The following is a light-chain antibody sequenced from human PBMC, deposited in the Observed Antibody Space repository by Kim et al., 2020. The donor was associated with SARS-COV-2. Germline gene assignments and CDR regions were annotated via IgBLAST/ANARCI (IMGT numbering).Light chain of an antibody. CDR1: QSVSSSY. V-gene: IGKV3-20*01. J-gene: IGKJ4*01. Sequence: SPGERATLSCRASQSVSSSYLAWYPQKPGQAPRLLIYDASSRATGIPDRFSGSGSGTDFTLTISRLEPEDFAVYYCQQYGSSPLTFGGGTKVDIK. CDR3: QQYGSSPLT. CDR2: DAS.